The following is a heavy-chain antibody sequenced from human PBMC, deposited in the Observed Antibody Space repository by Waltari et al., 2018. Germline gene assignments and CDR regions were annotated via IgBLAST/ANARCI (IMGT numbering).Heavy chain of an antibody. J-gene: IGHJ4*02. CDR2: ISGDGNNK. Sequence: QVQLVQSGGGGVVHPGRSLRLSCAASGFDLSGFDMHWLRQAPGKGLEWVAVISGDGNNKKYTDSVKGRFTISRDNSKNTLYVQMDSLTTEDTAVYFCAARDGDWNDYWGQGIMVTVSS. CDR3: AARDGDWNDY. V-gene: IGHV3-30-3*01. D-gene: IGHD1-1*01. CDR1: GFDLSGFD.